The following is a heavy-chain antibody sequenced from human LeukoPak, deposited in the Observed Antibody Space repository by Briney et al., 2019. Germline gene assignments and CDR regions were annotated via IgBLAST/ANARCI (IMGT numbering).Heavy chain of an antibody. CDR2: INSDGSST. CDR1: GLTFSSYW. V-gene: IGHV3-74*01. J-gene: IGHJ2*01. CDR3: ANQGNYYDSSGYYWYFDL. D-gene: IGHD3-22*01. Sequence: GGSLRLSCAASGLTFSSYWMHWVRQAPGKGLVWVSRINSDGSSTSYADSVKGRFTISRGNAKNTLYLQMNSLRAEDTAVYYCANQGNYYDSSGYYWYFDLWGRGTLVTVSS.